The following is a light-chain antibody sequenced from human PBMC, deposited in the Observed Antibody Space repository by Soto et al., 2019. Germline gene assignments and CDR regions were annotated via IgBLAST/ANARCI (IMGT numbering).Light chain of an antibody. CDR2: WAS. CDR3: QQYSSPPLT. CDR1: QSLLYSSNNKNY. J-gene: IGKJ4*01. Sequence: IVMTQSPDSLSVSLGERATINCKSSQSLLYSSNNKNYLTWYQQKPGQPPKLLIYWASTRESGVPDRFSGSGSGTDFTLTISSLQAEDVAVYYCQQYSSPPLTFGGGTKVDIK. V-gene: IGKV4-1*01.